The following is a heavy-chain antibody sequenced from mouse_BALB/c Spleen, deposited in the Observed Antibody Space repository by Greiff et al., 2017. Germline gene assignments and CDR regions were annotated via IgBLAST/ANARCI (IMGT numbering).Heavy chain of an antibody. CDR1: GFTFSSYA. V-gene: IGHV5-9-4*01. J-gene: IGHJ4*01. D-gene: IGHD2-2*01. CDR2: ISSGGSYT. Sequence: EVKVVESGGGLVKPGGSLKLSCAASGFTFSSYAMSWVRQSPEKRLEWVAEISSGGSYTYYPDTVTGRFTISRDNAKNTLYLEMSSLRSEDTAMYYCARAYGYVGAMDYWGQGTSVTVSS. CDR3: ARAYGYVGAMDY.